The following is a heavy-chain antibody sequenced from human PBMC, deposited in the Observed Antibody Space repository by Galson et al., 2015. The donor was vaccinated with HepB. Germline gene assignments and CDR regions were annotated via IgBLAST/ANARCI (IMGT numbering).Heavy chain of an antibody. D-gene: IGHD6-19*01. V-gene: IGHV1-18*01. J-gene: IGHJ4*02. CDR1: GYTFTSYG. Sequence: SVKVSCKASGYTFTSYGISWVRQAPGQGLEWMGWISAYNGNTNYAQKLQGRVTMTTDTSTSTAYMELRSLRSDDTAVYYCARDLTSAVAGTGGGYWGQGTLVTVSS. CDR2: ISAYNGNT. CDR3: ARDLTSAVAGTGGGY.